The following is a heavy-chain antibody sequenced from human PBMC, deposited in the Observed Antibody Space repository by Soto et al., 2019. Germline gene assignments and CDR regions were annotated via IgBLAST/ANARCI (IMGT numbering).Heavy chain of an antibody. V-gene: IGHV1-2*02. D-gene: IGHD3-10*01. Sequence: QVQLVQSGAEVKKPGASVKVSCKASGYTFTGYYMHWVRQAPGQGLEWMGWINPNSGGTNYAQKFQGRGTMTRDTCISKAYMELRRVRSDDTAVYCCARDDYGSEAFDLWGQGTMVTVSS. CDR3: ARDDYGSEAFDL. CDR2: INPNSGGT. J-gene: IGHJ3*01. CDR1: GYTFTGYY.